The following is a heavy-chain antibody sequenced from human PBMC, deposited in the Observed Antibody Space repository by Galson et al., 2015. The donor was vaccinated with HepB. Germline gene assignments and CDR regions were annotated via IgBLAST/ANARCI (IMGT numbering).Heavy chain of an antibody. CDR1: GFRFEHYT. D-gene: IGHD3-22*01. Sequence: SLRLSCAASGFRFEHYTMHWVRHIPGKSLEWLSFITWDGKTTSYADSARGRFIISRDNNKNSLYLEMKSLRVDDTALYYCAKDYVDNSGGTYYYYGMDAWGPGTAVPVAS. CDR3: AKDYVDNSGGTYYYYGMDA. V-gene: IGHV3-43D*03. CDR2: ITWDGKTT. J-gene: IGHJ6*02.